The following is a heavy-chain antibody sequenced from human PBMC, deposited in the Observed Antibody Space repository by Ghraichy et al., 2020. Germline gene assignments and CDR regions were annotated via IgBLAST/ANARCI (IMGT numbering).Heavy chain of an antibody. CDR3: ARDQRGYSAYYYGMDG. V-gene: IGHV3-7*01. CDR2: IKQDGSEK. J-gene: IGHJ6*02. D-gene: IGHD5-18*01. Sequence: GGSLRLSCAASGFTFSSYWMSWVRQAPGKGLEWVANIKQDGSEKYYVDSVKGRFTISRDNAKNSLYLQMNSLRVEDTAVYYCARDQRGYSAYYYGMDGWGQGTTVTVSS. CDR1: GFTFSSYW.